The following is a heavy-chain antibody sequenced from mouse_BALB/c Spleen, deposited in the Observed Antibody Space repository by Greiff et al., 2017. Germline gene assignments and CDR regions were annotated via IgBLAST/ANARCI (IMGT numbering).Heavy chain of an antibody. CDR3: ARDYGYDWYFDV. CDR1: GFTFSSYA. V-gene: IGHV5-9-4*01. D-gene: IGHD1-2*01. Sequence: EVQVVESGGGLVKPGGSLKLSCAASGFTFSSYAMSWVRQSPEKRLEWVAEISSGGSYTYYPDTVTGRFTISRDNAKNTLYLEMSSLRSEDAAMYYCARDYGYDWYFDVWGAGTTVTVSS. CDR2: ISSGGSYT. J-gene: IGHJ1*01.